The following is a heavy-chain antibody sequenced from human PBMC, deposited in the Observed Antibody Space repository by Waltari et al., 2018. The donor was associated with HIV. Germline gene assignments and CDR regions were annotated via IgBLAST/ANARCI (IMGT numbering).Heavy chain of an antibody. J-gene: IGHJ4*02. CDR3: AKAYYENTAYYYDF. CDR1: GFAYVSSA. CDR2: VSGSGAKS. V-gene: IGHV3-23*01. D-gene: IGHD3-22*01. Sequence: EVQLLESGGGLVQPGGSRRPSCAASGFAYVSSAITWVRQSPERGLEWVAAVSGSGAKSFYADSVKGRFTISRDNSKNTVFLQMNSLRAADTAIYYCAKAYYENTAYYYDFWGRGTRVTVSS.